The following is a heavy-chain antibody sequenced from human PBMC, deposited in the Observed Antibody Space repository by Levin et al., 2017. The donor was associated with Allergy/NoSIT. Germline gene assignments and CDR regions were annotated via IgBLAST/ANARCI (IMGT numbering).Heavy chain of an antibody. CDR2: INSDGSNT. Sequence: SCAASGFTFSNYWMHWVRQAPGKGLVWVSHINSDGSNTNYADSVKGRFTISRDNAKNTLYLQMNSLRAEDTAVYYCARGGCSSGRCLDSWGQGTLVTVS. CDR3: ARGGCSSGRCLDS. J-gene: IGHJ5*01. D-gene: IGHD2-2*01. CDR1: GFTFSNYW. V-gene: IGHV3-74*01.